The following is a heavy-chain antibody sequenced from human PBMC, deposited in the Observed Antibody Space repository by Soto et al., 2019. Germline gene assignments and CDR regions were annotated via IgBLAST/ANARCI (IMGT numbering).Heavy chain of an antibody. CDR2: IKSKTDGGTV. CDR3: AHSEYCCGDCYPGG. V-gene: IGHV3-15*01. J-gene: IGHJ4*02. CDR1: GFTFSNAW. D-gene: IGHD2-21*01. Sequence: EVQLVESGGGLVKPGGSLRLSCAASGFTFSNAWMSWARQAPGKGLEWVGRIKSKTDGGTVDYAAPVKGRFTIKRDDAKRTLYLQMNSLKTEDTAVYYCAHSEYCCGDCYPGGWGQGTLVTVSS.